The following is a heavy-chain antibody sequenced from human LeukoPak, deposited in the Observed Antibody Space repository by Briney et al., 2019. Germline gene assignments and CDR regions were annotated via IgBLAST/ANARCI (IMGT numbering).Heavy chain of an antibody. J-gene: IGHJ5*02. D-gene: IGHD3-10*01. CDR2: INHSGST. Sequence: SETLSLTCAVYGGSFSGCYWSWIRQPPGKGLEWIGEINHSGSTNYNPSLKSRVTISVDTSKNQFSLKLSSVTAADTAVYYCARGGPYYYGSGPFGFDPWGQGTLVTVSS. V-gene: IGHV4-34*01. CDR3: ARGGPYYYGSGPFGFDP. CDR1: GGSFSGCY.